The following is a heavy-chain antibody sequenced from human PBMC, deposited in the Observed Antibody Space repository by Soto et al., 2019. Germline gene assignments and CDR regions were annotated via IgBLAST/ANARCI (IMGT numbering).Heavy chain of an antibody. D-gene: IGHD2-2*02. CDR2: IIPMFGTS. J-gene: IGHJ4*02. Sequence: SVKVSCKASGGTFGSYAISWVRQAPGQGLEWMGEIIPMFGTSNYAQKFQGRVTITADESTSTAYMELSSLRSEDTAVYYCARGSCSSTSCYKEYYFDLWGQGTLVTVSS. CDR3: ARGSCSSTSCYKEYYFDL. V-gene: IGHV1-69*13. CDR1: GGTFGSYA.